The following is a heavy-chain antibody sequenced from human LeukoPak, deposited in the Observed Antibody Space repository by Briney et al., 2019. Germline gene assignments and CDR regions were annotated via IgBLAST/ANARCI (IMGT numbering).Heavy chain of an antibody. CDR1: GFTFSSYE. V-gene: IGHV3-21*01. J-gene: IGHJ3*02. D-gene: IGHD3-9*01. CDR2: ISSSGTYI. Sequence: GGSLRLSCAASGFTFSSYEMNWVRQAPGKGLEWVSSISSSGTYIYYADSVKGRFTISRDSAKNSLYLQMNSLRAEDTAVYYCARPQYYDILTGGLDAFDIWGQGTMVTVSS. CDR3: ARPQYYDILTGGLDAFDI.